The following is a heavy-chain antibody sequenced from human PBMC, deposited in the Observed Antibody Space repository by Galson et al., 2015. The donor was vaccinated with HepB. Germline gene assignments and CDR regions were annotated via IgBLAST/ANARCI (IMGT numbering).Heavy chain of an antibody. CDR1: GFTFSNAW. Sequence: SLRLSCAASGFTFSNAWMSWVRQAPGKGLEWVGRIKSKTDGGTTDYAAPVKGRFTISRDDSKNTLYLQMNSLKTEDTAVYYCTTPYDFWSGYYVYWGQGTLVTVSS. D-gene: IGHD3-3*01. J-gene: IGHJ4*02. CDR2: IKSKTDGGTT. CDR3: TTPYDFWSGYYVY. V-gene: IGHV3-15*01.